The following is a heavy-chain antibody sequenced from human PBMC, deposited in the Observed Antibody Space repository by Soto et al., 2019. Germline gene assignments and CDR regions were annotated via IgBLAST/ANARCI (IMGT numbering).Heavy chain of an antibody. CDR2: IIPVFGTT. V-gene: IGHV1-69*01. D-gene: IGHD2-8*02. CDR1: GGTFNNYA. CDR3: SRVTSIHVYCTGGTCSFEY. Sequence: QVQLVQSGAEVKKPGSSVKVSCKASGGTFNNYAIHWVRQAPGQGLEWVGGIIPVFGTTKYAPKFQGRVTLTADVSTTTVYLEVNIIASEDTAMYYCSRVTSIHVYCTGGTCSFEYWGHGTLVTVSS. J-gene: IGHJ4*01.